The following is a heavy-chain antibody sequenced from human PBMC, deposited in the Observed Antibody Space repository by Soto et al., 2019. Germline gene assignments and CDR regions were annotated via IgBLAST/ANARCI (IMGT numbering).Heavy chain of an antibody. D-gene: IGHD1-7*01. CDR3: ARHHNWNYGGFDY. V-gene: IGHV4-59*01. Sequence: SETLSLTCTVSGGSISSYYWSWIRQPPGKGLEWIGYIYYSGSTNYNPSLKSRVTISVDTSKNQFSLKLSSVTAADTAVYYCARHHNWNYGGFDYWGQGTLVTAPQ. CDR2: IYYSGST. J-gene: IGHJ4*02. CDR1: GGSISSYY.